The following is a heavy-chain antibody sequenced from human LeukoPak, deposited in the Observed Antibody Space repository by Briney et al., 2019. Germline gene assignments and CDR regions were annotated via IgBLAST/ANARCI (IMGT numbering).Heavy chain of an antibody. D-gene: IGHD3-3*01. Sequence: ASVKVSCKASGYTFTGYYMHWVRQAPGQGLEWMGRINPNSGGTNYAQKFQGRVTMTRDTSISTAYMELSRLRSDDTAVYYCASPYDFWSGRDAFDIWGQGTMVTVSS. CDR3: ASPYDFWSGRDAFDI. V-gene: IGHV1-2*06. CDR1: GYTFTGYY. J-gene: IGHJ3*02. CDR2: INPNSGGT.